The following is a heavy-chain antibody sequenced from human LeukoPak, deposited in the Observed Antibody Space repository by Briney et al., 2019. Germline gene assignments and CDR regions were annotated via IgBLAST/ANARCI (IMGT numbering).Heavy chain of an antibody. J-gene: IGHJ6*02. CDR1: GFTFSSYA. CDR2: ISYDGSNK. CDR3: VRGGGCSGSPMRYGTDV. Sequence: GRSLRLSCAASGFTFSSYAMHWVRQAPGKGLEWVAVISYDGSNKYYADSVKDRFTISRDNAKNILFLQMNSLRAEDTAVYYCVRGGGCSGSPMRYGTDVWGQGTTVTVSS. D-gene: IGHD6-19*01. V-gene: IGHV3-30-3*01.